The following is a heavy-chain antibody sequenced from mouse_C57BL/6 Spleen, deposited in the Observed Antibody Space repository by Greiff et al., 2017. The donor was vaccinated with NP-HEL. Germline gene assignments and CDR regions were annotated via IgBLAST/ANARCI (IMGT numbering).Heavy chain of an antibody. CDR2: IYPRSGNT. V-gene: IGHV1-81*01. CDR1: GYTFTSYG. CDR3: ARRAGYDYAWFAY. D-gene: IGHD2-4*01. J-gene: IGHJ3*01. Sequence: QVQLQQSGAELARPGASVKLSCKASGYTFTSYGISWVKQRTGQGLEWIGEIYPRSGNTYYNEKFKGKATLTADKSSSTAYMELRSLTSEDSAVYFCARRAGYDYAWFAYWGQGTLVTVSA.